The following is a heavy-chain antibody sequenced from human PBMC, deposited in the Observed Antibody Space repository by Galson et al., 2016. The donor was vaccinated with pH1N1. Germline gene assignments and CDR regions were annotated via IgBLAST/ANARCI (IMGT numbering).Heavy chain of an antibody. Sequence: SLRLSCAASGFTFSDCYMTCIRRAPGKGLEWFSYISSSGYTIFYTDSVKGRVTISRDNAKNSLYLQMNSLRAEDPAVYYCASAPRLGELELGDVFDIWGQGTMVTVSP. CDR1: GFTFSDCY. D-gene: IGHD3-10*01. V-gene: IGHV3-11*01. J-gene: IGHJ3*02. CDR2: ISSSGYTI. CDR3: ASAPRLGELELGDVFDI.